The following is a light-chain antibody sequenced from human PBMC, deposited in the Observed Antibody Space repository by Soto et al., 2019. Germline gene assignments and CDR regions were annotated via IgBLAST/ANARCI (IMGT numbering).Light chain of an antibody. V-gene: IGKV1-5*01. CDR2: AAS. CDR1: HPISSW. J-gene: IGKJ5*01. Sequence: DIQMTQSPSTLSASVGDRVTVACRASHPISSWLAWYQPKPGKAHKXLIYAASSLQSGVPSRFRGSGSGTDLTITISSLKSEDFATYYCQQYYSYPITFGQGTRLENK. CDR3: QQYYSYPIT.